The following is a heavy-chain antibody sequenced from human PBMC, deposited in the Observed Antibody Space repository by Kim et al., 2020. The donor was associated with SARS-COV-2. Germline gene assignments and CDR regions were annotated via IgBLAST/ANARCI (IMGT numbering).Heavy chain of an antibody. CDR1: GSKVSTYW. D-gene: IGHD7-27*01. CDR2: IYPRESDV. J-gene: IGHJ4*02. Sequence: VESLKISCHTSGSKVSTYWIGWVRQMPGKGLELMGVIYPRESDVRYSQSFQGLVTISADGSGAFVQWSALKISDTAFLYCGTGPGVLTNFYFDFWGQGTL. V-gene: IGHV5-51*01. CDR3: GTGPGVLTNFYFDF.